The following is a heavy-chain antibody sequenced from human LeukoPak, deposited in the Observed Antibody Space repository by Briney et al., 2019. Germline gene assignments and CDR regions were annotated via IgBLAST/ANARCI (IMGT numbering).Heavy chain of an antibody. D-gene: IGHD6-6*01. J-gene: IGHJ4*02. CDR3: AREDRYSSSPTQDY. V-gene: IGHV3-74*01. Sequence: GGSLRLSCAASGFTFSSYAMSWVRQAPGKGLVWVSRINADGSSTSYADSVKGRFTISRDNAKNTLYLQMNSLRAEDTAVYYCAREDRYSSSPTQDYWGQGTLVTVSS. CDR1: GFTFSSYA. CDR2: INADGSST.